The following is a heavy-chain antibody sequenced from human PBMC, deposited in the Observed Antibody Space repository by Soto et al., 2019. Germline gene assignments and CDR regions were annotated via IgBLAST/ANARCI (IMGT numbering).Heavy chain of an antibody. CDR1: GFTFSSYS. V-gene: IGHV3-21*01. CDR3: ARDSSSHDAFDI. Sequence: GGSLRLSCAASGFTFSSYSMNWVRQAPGKGLEWVSSISSSSSYIYYADSVKGRFTISRDNAKNSLYLQMNSLRAEDTAVYYCARDSSSHDAFDIWGQGTMVTVSS. D-gene: IGHD6-13*01. J-gene: IGHJ3*02. CDR2: ISSSSSYI.